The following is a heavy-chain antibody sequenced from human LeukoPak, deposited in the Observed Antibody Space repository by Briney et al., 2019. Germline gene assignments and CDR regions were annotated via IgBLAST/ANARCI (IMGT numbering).Heavy chain of an antibody. CDR3: ARGPTGGYVGWFDP. CDR1: GGSISNGGDY. Sequence: SETLSLTCTVSGGSISNGGDYWSWIRQHPGKGLEWIGYIYYSGSTYYNPSLKSRVTISVDPSKDRFSLKLTSVTAADTAVYYCARGPTGGYVGWFDPWGQGTLVTVSS. D-gene: IGHD2-2*01. CDR2: IYYSGST. J-gene: IGHJ5*02. V-gene: IGHV4-31*03.